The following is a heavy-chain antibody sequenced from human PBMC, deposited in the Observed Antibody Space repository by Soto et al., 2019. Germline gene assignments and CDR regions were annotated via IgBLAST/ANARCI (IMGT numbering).Heavy chain of an antibody. V-gene: IGHV4-34*01. Sequence: SETLSLTCAVYGGSFSGYYWSWIRQPPGKGLEWIGEINHSGSTNYNPSLKSRVTISVDTSKNQFSLKLSSVTAADTAVYYCARGAARQVWGQGTLVTVSS. CDR1: GGSFSGYY. J-gene: IGHJ4*02. CDR2: INHSGST. CDR3: ARGAARQV. D-gene: IGHD6-6*01.